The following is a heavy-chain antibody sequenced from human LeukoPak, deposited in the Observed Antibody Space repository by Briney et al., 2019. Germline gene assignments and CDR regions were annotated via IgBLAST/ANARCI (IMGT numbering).Heavy chain of an antibody. CDR3: ARGGYYGSGYYFDY. D-gene: IGHD3-10*01. Sequence: SSETLSLTCTVSGGSISSYYRSWIRQPAGKGLEWIGRIYTSGSTNYNPSLKSRVTMSVDTSKNQFSLKLSSVTAADTAVYYCARGGYYGSGYYFDYWGQGTLVTVSS. J-gene: IGHJ4*02. CDR1: GGSISSYY. CDR2: IYTSGST. V-gene: IGHV4-4*07.